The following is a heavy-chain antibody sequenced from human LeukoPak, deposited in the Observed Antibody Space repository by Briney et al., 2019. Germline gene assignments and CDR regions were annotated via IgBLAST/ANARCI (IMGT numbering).Heavy chain of an antibody. CDR1: GGTFSSYA. J-gene: IGHJ6*03. D-gene: IGHD6-6*01. Sequence: ASVKVSFKASGGTFSSYAISWVRQAPRQGLEWMGGIIPIFGTANYAQKFQGRVTITTDESTSTAYMELSSLRSEDTAVYYCARGIAARPNCYYYMDVWGKGTTVTVSS. V-gene: IGHV1-69*05. CDR2: IIPIFGTA. CDR3: ARGIAARPNCYYYMDV.